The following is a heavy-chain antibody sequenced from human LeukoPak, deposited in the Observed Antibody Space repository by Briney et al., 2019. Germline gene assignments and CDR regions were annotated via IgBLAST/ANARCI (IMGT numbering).Heavy chain of an antibody. CDR2: ITGSGDST. CDR3: AIHDSSGWYFF. D-gene: IGHD6-19*01. V-gene: IGHV3-23*01. J-gene: IGHJ4*02. CDR1: DFIFSNSA. Sequence: PGRPLRPSFAGLDFIFSNSAMSWVRQAPGKGLEWFSSITGSGDSTYYADSVKGRFTISRDNSKSALYLQMNSLRAEDTAVYHCAIHDSSGWYFFWGQGTLATVSS.